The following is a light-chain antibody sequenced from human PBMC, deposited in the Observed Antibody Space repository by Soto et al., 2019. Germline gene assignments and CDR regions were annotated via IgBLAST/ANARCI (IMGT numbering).Light chain of an antibody. J-gene: IGKJ4*01. Sequence: DIVMTQSPDSLAVSLGERATINCKSSQSILYSSNNKNNLTWYQQKTGQPPKLLIYWASTRESGVPDRFSGSGSGTDFTLTISSLQAEDVAVYYCQQYYNTPRTFGGGTKVEIK. CDR2: WAS. CDR3: QQYYNTPRT. V-gene: IGKV4-1*01. CDR1: QSILYSSNNKNN.